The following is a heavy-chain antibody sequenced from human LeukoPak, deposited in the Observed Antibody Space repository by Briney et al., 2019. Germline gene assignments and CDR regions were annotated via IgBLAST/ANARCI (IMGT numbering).Heavy chain of an antibody. CDR2: IYYSGST. CDR1: GGSISSYY. Sequence: SSETLSLTCTVSGGSISSYYWSWIRQPPGKGLEWIGYIYYSGSTNYNPSLKSRVTISVDTSKNQFSLKLSSVTAADTAVYDCARGRRSCPYSPTVTTGDAFDIGGQGPRAPVSS. J-gene: IGHJ3*02. CDR3: ARGRRSCPYSPTVTTGDAFDI. V-gene: IGHV4-59*01. D-gene: IGHD4-17*01.